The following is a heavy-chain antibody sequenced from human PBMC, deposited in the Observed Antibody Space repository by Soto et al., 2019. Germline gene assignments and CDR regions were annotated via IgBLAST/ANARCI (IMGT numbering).Heavy chain of an antibody. CDR3: ARVWNYYYSSGYYGYFDY. Sequence: SETLSLTCTVSGGSISSYYWSWIRQPPGKGLEWIGYIYYSGSTNYNPSLKSRVTISVDTSKNQFSLKLSSVTAADTAVYYCARVWNYYYSSGYYGYFDYWGQGTLVTVSS. CDR1: GGSISSYY. J-gene: IGHJ4*02. V-gene: IGHV4-59*01. CDR2: IYYSGST. D-gene: IGHD3-22*01.